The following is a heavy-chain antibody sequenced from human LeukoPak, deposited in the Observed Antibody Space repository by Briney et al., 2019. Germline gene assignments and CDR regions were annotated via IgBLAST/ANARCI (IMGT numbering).Heavy chain of an antibody. D-gene: IGHD6-19*01. CDR2: IGITSRFL. Sequence: GGSLRLSCAASGFTFSSYSMNWVRQAPGKGLEWVSSIGITSRFLYYADSVKGRFTISRDNTKNSLYLQLNSLRAEDTAVYYCARDVSSGHYYFDYWGPGTMVTVSS. CDR1: GFTFSSYS. V-gene: IGHV3-21*01. J-gene: IGHJ4*02. CDR3: ARDVSSGHYYFDY.